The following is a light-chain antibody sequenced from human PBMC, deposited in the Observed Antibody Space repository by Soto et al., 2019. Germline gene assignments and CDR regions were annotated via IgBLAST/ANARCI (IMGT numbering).Light chain of an antibody. CDR1: QSVSANY. CDR2: GAS. J-gene: IGKJ3*01. CDR3: QQHGSSPST. V-gene: IGKV3-20*01. Sequence: EIVLTQSPGTLSLSPGERATLSCRASQSVSANYLAWYQQKPGQAPRLLIYGASSRATGIPDRFSGSESVTDFTLTISRLEPEDWAVYFCQQHGSSPSTFGPGTKV.